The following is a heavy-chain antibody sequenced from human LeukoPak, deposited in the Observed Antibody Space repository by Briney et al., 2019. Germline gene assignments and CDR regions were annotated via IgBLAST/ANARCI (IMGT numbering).Heavy chain of an antibody. CDR2: IIPIFGTA. Sequence: SVKVSCKASGGTFGSYAISWVRQAPGQGLEWMGRIIPIFGTANYAQKFQGRVTITTDGSTSTAYMELSSLRSEDTAVYYCARGPRHQMTTVTYYFDYWGQGTLVTVSS. J-gene: IGHJ4*02. CDR1: GGTFGSYA. V-gene: IGHV1-69*05. CDR3: ARGPRHQMTTVTYYFDY. D-gene: IGHD4-11*01.